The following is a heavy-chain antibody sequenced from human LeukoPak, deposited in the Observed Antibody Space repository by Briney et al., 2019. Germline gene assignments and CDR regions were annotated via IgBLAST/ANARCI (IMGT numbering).Heavy chain of an antibody. Sequence: GESLKISCKGSGYSFTNYWIGWVRQMPGKGLEWMGIIYPGDSDTRCSPSFQGQVTISADKSINTAYLQWSSLKASDTAMYYCARRYCIGGNCRYYIDYWGQGTLVTVSS. CDR3: ARRYCIGGNCRYYIDY. V-gene: IGHV5-51*01. J-gene: IGHJ4*02. CDR2: IYPGDSDT. CDR1: GYSFTNYW. D-gene: IGHD2-15*01.